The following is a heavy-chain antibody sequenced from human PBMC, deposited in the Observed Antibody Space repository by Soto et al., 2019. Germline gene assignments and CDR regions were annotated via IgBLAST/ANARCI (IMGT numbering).Heavy chain of an antibody. J-gene: IGHJ4*02. CDR3: ARHTWWHFD. CDR1: GFTFKDYS. CDR2: IKRDGLEK. V-gene: IGHV3-7*04. D-gene: IGHD2-8*02. Sequence: EVQLVESGGDLVQPGGSLRLCCAASGFTFKDYSMTWMRQAPGRGPEWVANIKRDGLEKYYAESVRGRFVISRDDAKNSLYLQLNSLRVEDTAVYYCARHTWWHFDWGQGTLVTVSS.